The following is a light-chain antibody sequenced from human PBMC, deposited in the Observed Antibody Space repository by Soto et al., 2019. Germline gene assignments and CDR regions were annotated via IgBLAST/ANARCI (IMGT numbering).Light chain of an antibody. CDR1: QSVSSY. CDR2: GAS. Sequence: EIVLTQSPATLSLSPGERATLSCRASQSVSSYLAWYQQRPGQAPRLLIYGASNRATGIPARFSGSGSGTDFTLTISSLEAEDFAVYYCQQRTAWPMTFGQGTRLEIK. J-gene: IGKJ5*01. V-gene: IGKV3-11*01. CDR3: QQRTAWPMT.